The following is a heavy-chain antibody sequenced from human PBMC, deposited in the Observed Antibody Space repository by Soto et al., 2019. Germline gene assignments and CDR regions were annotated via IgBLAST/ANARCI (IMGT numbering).Heavy chain of an antibody. D-gene: IGHD1-20*01. CDR1: ELTFDKYY. V-gene: IGHV3-7*01. CDR2: IKPDGSEQ. J-gene: IGHJ6*02. CDR3: ARGNWNYYYGFDV. Sequence: GGSLRLSCAASELTFDKYYMTWVRQAPGKGPEWVANIKPDGSEQYYVDSVKGRFTISRDNANNSLYLQMNSLRAEDTAVYFCARGNWNYYYGFDVWGQGTTVTVSS.